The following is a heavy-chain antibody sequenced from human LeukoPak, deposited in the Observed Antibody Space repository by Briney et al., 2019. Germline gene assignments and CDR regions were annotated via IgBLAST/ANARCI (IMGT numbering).Heavy chain of an antibody. J-gene: IGHJ1*01. D-gene: IGHD3-22*01. CDR2: IYSGGST. CDR3: ASDELMIVVPTH. Sequence: PGGSLRLSCAASGFIVSSNYMSWVRQAPGKGLECVSIIYSGGSTYYADSVKGRFTISRDNSKNTSYLQMNSLRAEDTAVYYCASDELMIVVPTHWGQGTLVTVSS. CDR1: GFIVSSNY. V-gene: IGHV3-66*01.